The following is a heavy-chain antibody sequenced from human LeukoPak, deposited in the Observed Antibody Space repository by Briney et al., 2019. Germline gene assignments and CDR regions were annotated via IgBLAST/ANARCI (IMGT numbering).Heavy chain of an antibody. Sequence: PSETLSLTCAVYGGSFSGYYWSWIRQPPGKGLEWIGEINHSGSTNYNPSLKSRVTISVDTSKNQFSLKLSPVTAADTAVYYCARRRGYSYGPFDYWGQGTLVTVSS. J-gene: IGHJ4*02. CDR1: GGSFSGYY. CDR3: ARRRGYSYGPFDY. V-gene: IGHV4-34*01. D-gene: IGHD5-18*01. CDR2: INHSGST.